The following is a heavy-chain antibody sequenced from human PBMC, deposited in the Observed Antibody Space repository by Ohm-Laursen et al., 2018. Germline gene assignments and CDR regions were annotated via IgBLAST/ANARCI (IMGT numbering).Heavy chain of an antibody. V-gene: IGHV3-48*01. D-gene: IGHD1-7*01. CDR1: GFTFSSYG. J-gene: IGHJ4*02. CDR3: VRDGNYRLDQ. CDR2: IGSGGSDI. Sequence: SLRLSCAASGFTFSSYGMNWVRQAPMRGLEWISYIGSGGSDIYYADSVKGRFTISRDNAKNSLYLQMNSLRVEDTAVYYCVRDGNYRLDQWGQGTLVTVSS.